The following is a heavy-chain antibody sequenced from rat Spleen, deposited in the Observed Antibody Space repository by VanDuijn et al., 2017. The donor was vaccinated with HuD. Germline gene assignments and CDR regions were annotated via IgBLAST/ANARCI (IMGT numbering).Heavy chain of an antibody. V-gene: IGHV5-25*01. CDR1: GFTFSNYD. CDR3: ARKYYYDGSYYYFDY. D-gene: IGHD1-12*02. Sequence: EVQLVESGGDLVQPGRSLKLSCAASGFTFSNYDMAWVRQAPTKGLEWVPSINPSCGTIYYRDSVKGRFIVSRDNAKSTLYLQMDSLRSEDTATYYCARKYYYDGSYYYFDYWGQGVMVSVSS. CDR2: INPSCGTI. J-gene: IGHJ2*01.